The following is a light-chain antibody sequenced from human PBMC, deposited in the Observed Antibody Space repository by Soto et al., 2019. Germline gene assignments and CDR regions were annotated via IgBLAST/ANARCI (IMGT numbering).Light chain of an antibody. CDR1: SSNIGAGYD. CDR2: GNI. J-gene: IGLJ1*01. V-gene: IGLV1-40*01. Sequence: QSVLTQPPSVSGAPGQSVTISCTGSSSNIGAGYDVHWYQQRPGTAPKLLIFGNINRPSGVPDRFSGSKSGTSASLAITGLQAEDEGDYYCQSYDSTLSDRYVFGTGTKLTVL. CDR3: QSYDSTLSDRYV.